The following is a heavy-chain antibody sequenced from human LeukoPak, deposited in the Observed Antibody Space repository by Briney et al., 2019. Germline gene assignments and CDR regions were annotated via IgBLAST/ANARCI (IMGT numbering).Heavy chain of an antibody. J-gene: IGHJ3*02. Sequence: GGSLRLSCAASGFTFSSYWMSWVRQAPGKGLEWVANIKQDGSEKYYVDSVKGRFTISRDNAKNSLYLQMNSLRAEDTAVYYCARRYCSSTSCSGDAFDIWGQGTMVTVSS. D-gene: IGHD2-2*01. V-gene: IGHV3-7*01. CDR3: ARRYCSSTSCSGDAFDI. CDR2: IKQDGSEK. CDR1: GFTFSSYW.